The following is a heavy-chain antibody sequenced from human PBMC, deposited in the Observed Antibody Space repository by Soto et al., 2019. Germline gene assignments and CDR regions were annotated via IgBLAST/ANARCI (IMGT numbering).Heavy chain of an antibody. D-gene: IGHD6-19*01. J-gene: IGHJ4*02. CDR3: TPGAPYSSGWFSFGQPLPFDY. V-gene: IGHV3-15*07. Sequence: GGSLRLSCAASGFTFSNAWMNWVRQAPGKGLEWVGRIKSKTDGGTTDYAAPVKGRFTISRDDSKNTLYLQMNSLKTEDTAVYYCTPGAPYSSGWFSFGQPLPFDYWGQGTLVTVSS. CDR1: GFTFSNAW. CDR2: IKSKTDGGTT.